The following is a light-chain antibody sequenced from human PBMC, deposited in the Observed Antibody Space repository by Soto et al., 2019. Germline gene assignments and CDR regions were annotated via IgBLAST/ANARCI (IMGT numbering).Light chain of an antibody. CDR1: SSNIGNNY. CDR2: DDN. J-gene: IGLJ2*01. V-gene: IGLV1-51*01. CDR3: GTWDSSLSAVV. Sequence: QSVLTQRPSVSAAPGQKVTISCSGSSSNIGNNYVSWYQQLPGTAPQLLIYDDNERPSGIPDRFSGSKSGTSATLGITGLQTGDEADYYCGTWDSSLSAVVFGGGTKLTVL.